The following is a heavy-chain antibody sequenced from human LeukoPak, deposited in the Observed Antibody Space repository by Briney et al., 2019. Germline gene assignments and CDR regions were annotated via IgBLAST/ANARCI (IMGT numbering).Heavy chain of an antibody. D-gene: IGHD1-26*01. CDR1: GLTSRSYS. V-gene: IGHV3-21*01. Sequence: GGSLRLSCAASGLTSRSYSLNWIRQAPGKGLEWVASISGSNGYFYYADSVKGRFTISRDNARNSLFLQMNSLTAEDTAVYYCAREIIAATLDGWGQGTLVIVSS. J-gene: IGHJ4*02. CDR2: ISGSNGYF. CDR3: AREIIAATLDG.